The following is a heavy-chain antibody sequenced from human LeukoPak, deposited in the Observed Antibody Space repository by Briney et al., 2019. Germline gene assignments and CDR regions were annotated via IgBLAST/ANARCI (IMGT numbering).Heavy chain of an antibody. J-gene: IGHJ6*03. V-gene: IGHV4-34*01. D-gene: IGHD3-22*01. CDR2: INHSGST. CDR1: GGSFSGYY. Sequence: SETLSLTCAVYGGSFSGYYWSWIRQPPGKGLEWIGEINHSGSTNYNPSLKSRVTISVDTSKNQFSLKLSSVTAADTAVYYCARGCFCDSSGGWYYYYYMDVWGKGTTVTVSS. CDR3: ARGCFCDSSGGWYYYYYMDV.